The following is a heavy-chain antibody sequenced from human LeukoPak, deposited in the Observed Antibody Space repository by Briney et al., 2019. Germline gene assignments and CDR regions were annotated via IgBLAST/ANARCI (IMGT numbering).Heavy chain of an antibody. CDR1: GYTFTSYG. V-gene: IGHV1-18*01. Sequence: ASVKVSCKASGYTFTSYGISWVRQAPGQGREWMGCISAYNGNTNYAQKLQGRVTMTTHTSTSTAYMELRSLRSDDPAVYYCARDGGYVYYDFWSGPRLNDAFDIWGQGKMDTVSS. D-gene: IGHD3-3*01. J-gene: IGHJ3*02. CDR3: ARDGGYVYYDFWSGPRLNDAFDI. CDR2: ISAYNGNT.